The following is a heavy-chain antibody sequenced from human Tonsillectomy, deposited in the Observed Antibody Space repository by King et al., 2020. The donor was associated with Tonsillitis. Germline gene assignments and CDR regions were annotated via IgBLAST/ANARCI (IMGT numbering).Heavy chain of an antibody. CDR1: GGSINTGSYY. Sequence: VQLQESGPGLVKPSQNLSLTCTVSGGSINTGSYYWSWIRQPAGKGLEWIGRIYSSGSTNYNPSLKSRVTMSVDTSKNQFSLRLGSVTAADTAFYYCAREVTYYYGSGSYVDSWGQGTLVTVSS. D-gene: IGHD3-10*01. CDR2: IYSSGST. J-gene: IGHJ4*02. V-gene: IGHV4-61*02. CDR3: AREVTYYYGSGSYVDS.